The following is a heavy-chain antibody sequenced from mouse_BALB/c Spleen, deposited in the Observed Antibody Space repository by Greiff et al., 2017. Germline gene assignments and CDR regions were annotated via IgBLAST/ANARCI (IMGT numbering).Heavy chain of an antibody. CDR3: AISGNYNY. Sequence: VQLKESGAELVKPGASVKISCKASGYTFTDYNMHWVKQSHGKSLEWIGYIYPYNGGTGYNQKFKSKATLTVDNSSSTAYMELRSLTSEDSAVYYCAISGNYNYWGQGTTLTVSS. CDR1: GYTFTDYN. V-gene: IGHV1S29*02. D-gene: IGHD2-1*01. J-gene: IGHJ2*01. CDR2: IYPYNGGT.